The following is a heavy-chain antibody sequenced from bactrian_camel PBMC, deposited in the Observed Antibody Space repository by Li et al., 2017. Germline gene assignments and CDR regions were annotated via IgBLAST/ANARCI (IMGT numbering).Heavy chain of an antibody. J-gene: IGHJ4*01. CDR2: IDSDGIES. D-gene: IGHD2*01. Sequence: VQLVESGGGSVNEGESLRVSCVASGFNFVTGRYCMAWFRQAPGKEREGVAAIDSDGIESYTDSVKGRFTVSRNNANNTVNLMMNSLEPEDTAMYYCAANFGPHCSGPYLARRANFLGQGTQVTVS. CDR1: GFNFVTGRYC. V-gene: IGHV3S6*01.